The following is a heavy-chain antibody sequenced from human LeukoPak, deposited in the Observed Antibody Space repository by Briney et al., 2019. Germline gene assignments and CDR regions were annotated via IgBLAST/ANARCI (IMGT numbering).Heavy chain of an antibody. CDR1: GGSFSGYY. J-gene: IGHJ4*02. Sequence: SETLSLTCAVYGGSFSGYYWSWIRQPPGKGPEWIGEINHSGSTNYNPSLKSRVTISVDTSKNQFSLKLSSVTAADTAVYYCARGSNGWYVFDYWGRGTLVTVSS. CDR2: INHSGST. CDR3: ARGSNGWYVFDY. D-gene: IGHD6-19*01. V-gene: IGHV4-34*01.